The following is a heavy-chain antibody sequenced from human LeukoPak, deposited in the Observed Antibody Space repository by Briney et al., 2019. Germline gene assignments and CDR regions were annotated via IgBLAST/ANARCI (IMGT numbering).Heavy chain of an antibody. J-gene: IGHJ3*02. V-gene: IGHV1-2*06. CDR1: GYTFTGYY. CDR2: INPNSGGT. D-gene: IGHD2-2*01. Sequence: GASVKVSCKASGYTFTGYYMHWVRQAPGQGLEWMGRINPNSGGTNYAQKFQGRVTMTRDTSISTAYMELSRLRSDDTAVYYCASVVPADYDAFDIWGQGTMVTVSS. CDR3: ASVVPADYDAFDI.